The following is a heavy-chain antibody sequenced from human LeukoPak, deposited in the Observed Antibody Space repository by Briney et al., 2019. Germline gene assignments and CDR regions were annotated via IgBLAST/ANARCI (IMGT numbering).Heavy chain of an antibody. Sequence: SETLSLTCAVYGGSFSGYYWSWIRQPPGKGLEWIGEINHSGSTNYNPTLNSRVTISVDTSKNQFSLKLSSVTAADTAVYYCARHGRDGYNYGPVVYYWGQGTLVTVSS. CDR2: INHSGST. V-gene: IGHV4-34*01. CDR3: ARHGRDGYNYGPVVYY. CDR1: GGSFSGYY. D-gene: IGHD5-24*01. J-gene: IGHJ4*02.